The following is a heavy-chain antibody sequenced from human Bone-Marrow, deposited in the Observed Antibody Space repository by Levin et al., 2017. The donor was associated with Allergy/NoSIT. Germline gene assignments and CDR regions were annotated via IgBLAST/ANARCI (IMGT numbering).Heavy chain of an antibody. CDR2: INHSGST. D-gene: IGHD4-17*01. J-gene: IGHJ4*02. V-gene: IGHV4-34*01. CDR1: GGSFSGYY. CDR3: ARTTYGDHDY. Sequence: PSETLSLTCAVYGGSFSGYYWSWIRQPPGKGLEWIGEINHSGSTNYNPSLKSRVTISVDTSKNQFSLKLSSVTAADTAVYYCARTTYGDHDYWGQGTLVTVSS.